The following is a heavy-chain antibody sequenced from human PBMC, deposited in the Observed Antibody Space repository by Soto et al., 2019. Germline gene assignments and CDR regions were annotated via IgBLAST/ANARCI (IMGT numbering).Heavy chain of an antibody. CDR2: ISAYNGNT. Sequence: QVQLVQSGAEVKKPGASVKVSCKASGYTFTTYGISWVRQAPGQGLEWMGWISAYNGNTNYAQKLQGRVTMTTDTSTSTADMELRSLRSDDTAGYYWARGSSGSYAVYWGQGTLVIVSS. V-gene: IGHV1-18*01. D-gene: IGHD1-26*01. CDR1: GYTFTTYG. CDR3: ARGSSGSYAVY. J-gene: IGHJ4*02.